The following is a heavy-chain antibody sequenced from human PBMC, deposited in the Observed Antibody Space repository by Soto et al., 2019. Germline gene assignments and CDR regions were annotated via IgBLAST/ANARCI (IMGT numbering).Heavy chain of an antibody. Sequence: EVQLLESGGGLVQPGGSLRLSCAASGFTFSSYAMSWVRQAPGKGLEWVSAISGSGGSTYYADSVKGRFTISRDNSKNTLYLQMNSLRAEDTAVYYCAKKGYNWTEIPRSGFDYWAREPWSPSPQ. CDR1: GFTFSSYA. D-gene: IGHD1-20*01. J-gene: IGHJ4*02. CDR2: ISGSGGST. CDR3: AKKGYNWTEIPRSGFDY. V-gene: IGHV3-23*01.